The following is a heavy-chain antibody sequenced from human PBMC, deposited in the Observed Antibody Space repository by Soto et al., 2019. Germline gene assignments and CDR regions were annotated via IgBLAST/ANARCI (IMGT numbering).Heavy chain of an antibody. CDR2: ISYDGTNK. CDR3: SKDGGGYNYGYVMLDKYYYGMDV. D-gene: IGHD5-18*01. CDR1: GFTFSTYA. V-gene: IGHV3-30-3*01. J-gene: IGHJ6*02. Sequence: ESGGGVVQPGRSLRLSCAASGFTFSTYAMHWVRQAPGKGLEWVAVISYDGTNKYYADSVRGRFTISRDNSKNTLFLQMNSLRAEDTAVYYCSKDGGGYNYGYVMLDKYYYGMDVWGQGTTFTVSS.